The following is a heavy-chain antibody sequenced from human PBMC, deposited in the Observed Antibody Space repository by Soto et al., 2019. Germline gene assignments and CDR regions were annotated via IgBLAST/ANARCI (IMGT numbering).Heavy chain of an antibody. D-gene: IGHD6-13*01. J-gene: IGHJ6*02. Sequence: QVQLVQSGAEVKKPGSSVKVSCKASGGSFSSYAISWVRQAPGQGLEWMGGIIPIVGTGNYAQNFQGRVTITADESTRTAYMELRSLRSEDTAMYYCARDLRAAGRPGMDVWGQGTTVTVSS. CDR3: ARDLRAAGRPGMDV. CDR2: IIPIVGTG. V-gene: IGHV1-69*01. CDR1: GGSFSSYA.